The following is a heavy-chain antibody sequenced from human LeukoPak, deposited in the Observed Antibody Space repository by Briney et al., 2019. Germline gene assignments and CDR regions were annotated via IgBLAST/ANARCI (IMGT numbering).Heavy chain of an antibody. V-gene: IGHV1-69*04. CDR3: ARDGGWLQTQNHYYYHGMDV. CDR2: ILPIFDMA. J-gene: IGHJ6*02. Sequence: SVKVSCKASGGTFSTYAITWVRQAPGQGLEWMGRILPIFDMANYAQKFQGRVTITADKSTRTAYMEPSSLRSDDTAVYYCARDGGWLQTQNHYYYHGMDVWGQGTTVTVSS. D-gene: IGHD5-24*01. CDR1: GGTFSTYA.